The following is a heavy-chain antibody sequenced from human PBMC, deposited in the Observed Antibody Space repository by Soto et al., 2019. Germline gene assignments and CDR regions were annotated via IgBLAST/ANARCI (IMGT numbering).Heavy chain of an antibody. CDR3: ARESQYCSSTSCFFRNPYYYYMDV. V-gene: IGHV4-34*01. D-gene: IGHD2-2*01. Sequence: SETLSLTCAVYGGSFSGYYWSWIRQPPGKGLEWIGEINHSGSTNYNPSLKSRVTISVDTSKNQFSLKLSSVTAADTAVYYCARESQYCSSTSCFFRNPYYYYMDVWGKGTTVTVSS. CDR2: INHSGST. J-gene: IGHJ6*03. CDR1: GGSFSGYY.